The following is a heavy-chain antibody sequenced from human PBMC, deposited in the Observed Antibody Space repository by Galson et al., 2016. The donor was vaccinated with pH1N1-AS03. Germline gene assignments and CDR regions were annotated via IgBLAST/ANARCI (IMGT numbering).Heavy chain of an antibody. CDR3: AKRPRSDDY. CDR1: GFTFSKYA. J-gene: IGHJ4*02. Sequence: SLRLSCAASGFTFSKYAMSWVRQAPGKGLEWVSSISGSGGSTFYADSVKGRFTISRDNSKNTLYLQLNSLRVEDTAIYYYAKRPRSDDYWGQGTLVTVSS. CDR2: ISGSGGST. V-gene: IGHV3-23*01.